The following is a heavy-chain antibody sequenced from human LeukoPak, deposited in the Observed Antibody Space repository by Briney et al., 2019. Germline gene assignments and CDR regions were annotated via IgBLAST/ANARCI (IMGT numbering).Heavy chain of an antibody. CDR2: IYYSGST. CDR3: ARVGSSGWYYFDY. J-gene: IGHJ4*02. D-gene: IGHD6-19*01. V-gene: IGHV4-31*03. Sequence: SETLSLTCTVSGGSISSGGYYWSWIRQHPGKGLEWIGYIYYSGSTYYNPSLKSRVTISVDTSKNQFSLKLSSVTAADTAVYYCARVGSSGWYYFDYWGQGTLVTVSS. CDR1: GGSISSGGYY.